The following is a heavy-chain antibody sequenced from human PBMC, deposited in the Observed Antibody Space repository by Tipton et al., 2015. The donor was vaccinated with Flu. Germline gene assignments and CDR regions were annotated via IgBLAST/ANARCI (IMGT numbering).Heavy chain of an antibody. CDR2: ISSSGSTI. J-gene: IGHJ4*02. Sequence: SLRLSCAASGFTFSSYEMNWVRQAPGKGLEWVSYISSSGSTIYYADSVKGRFTISRDNAKNSLYLQMNSLRAEDTAVYYRARGLRVLMVYAITYYFDYWGQGTLVTVSS. CDR3: ARGLRVLMVYAITYYFDY. D-gene: IGHD2-8*01. V-gene: IGHV3-48*03. CDR1: GFTFSSYE.